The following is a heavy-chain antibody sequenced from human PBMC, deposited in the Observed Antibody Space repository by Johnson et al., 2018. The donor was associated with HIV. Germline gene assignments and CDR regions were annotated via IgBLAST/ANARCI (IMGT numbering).Heavy chain of an antibody. D-gene: IGHD6-6*01. CDR1: GFSFSDYY. CDR3: ARIHSSSSLSGFDI. CDR2: ITSSGTS. Sequence: VPLVESGGNLVKPGGSLRLSCAASGFSFSDYYMTWIRQAPGKGLEWVSYITSSGTSYFADSVKGRFTISRDNAKSSLYLQMNSLKAEDTAVYYCARIHSSSSLSGFDIWGQGTMVTLSS. J-gene: IGHJ3*02. V-gene: IGHV3-11*04.